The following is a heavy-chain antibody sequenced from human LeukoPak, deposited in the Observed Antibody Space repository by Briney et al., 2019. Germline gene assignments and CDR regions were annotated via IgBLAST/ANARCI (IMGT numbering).Heavy chain of an antibody. V-gene: IGHV3-7*01. CDR2: IKQDGSEK. D-gene: IGHD3/OR15-3a*01. J-gene: IGHJ6*03. Sequence: SGGSLGLSCAASGFTFSSYWMSWVRQAPGKGLEWVANIKQDGSEKYYVDSVKGRFTISRDNAKNPLYLQMNSLRAEDTAVYYCGRGTGYYYYYYMDVWGKGTTVTVSS. CDR1: GFTFSSYW. CDR3: GRGTGYYYYYYMDV.